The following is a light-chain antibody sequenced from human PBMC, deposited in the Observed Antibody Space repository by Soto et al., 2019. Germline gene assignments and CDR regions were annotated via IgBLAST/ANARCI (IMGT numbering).Light chain of an antibody. CDR2: GAS. J-gene: IGKJ4*01. CDR3: HQYDSSPLT. Sequence: EIVLTQSPGTLSLSPGERATLSCRASQSFSSSSLAWYEHKPGQAPRLLIYGASSRDTGIPDRFSGSGSVTDFTLTISRLEPEDFAVYYCHQYDSSPLTFGGGTKVEIK. CDR1: QSFSSSS. V-gene: IGKV3-20*01.